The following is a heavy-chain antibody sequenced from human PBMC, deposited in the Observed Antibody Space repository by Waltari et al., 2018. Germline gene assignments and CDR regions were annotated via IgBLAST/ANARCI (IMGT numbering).Heavy chain of an antibody. CDR3: AREATVGLDHYYGMGV. Sequence: QVQLVQSGAEVKKSGASVTVSCKASGYSFTTYFMHWVRQVPGQGLEWMGRINPSDGTPSYAQKCQGRVTMTRDTTTVDMELSSLRFEDTAVYYCAREATVGLDHYYGMGVWGQGTTVTVSS. J-gene: IGHJ6*02. CDR1: GYSFTTYF. V-gene: IGHV1-46*01. CDR2: INPSDGTP. D-gene: IGHD1-1*01.